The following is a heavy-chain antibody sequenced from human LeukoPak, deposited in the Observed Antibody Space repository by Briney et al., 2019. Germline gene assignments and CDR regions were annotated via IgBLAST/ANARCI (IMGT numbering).Heavy chain of an antibody. V-gene: IGHV3-23*01. CDR2: ISGSGGST. CDR1: GFTFSNAW. Sequence: GGSLRLSCAASGFTFSNAWMSWVRQAPGKGLEWVSAISGSGGSTYYADSVKGRFTISRDNSKNTLYLQMNSLRGEDTAVYCCAKASGSSSPDYGMDVWGQGTTVTVSS. J-gene: IGHJ6*02. CDR3: AKASGSSSPDYGMDV. D-gene: IGHD3-10*01.